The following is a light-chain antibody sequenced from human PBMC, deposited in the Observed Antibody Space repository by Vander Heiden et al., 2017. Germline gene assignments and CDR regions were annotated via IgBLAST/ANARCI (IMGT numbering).Light chain of an antibody. CDR1: QSVSSN. J-gene: IGKJ3*01. V-gene: IGKV3-15*01. CDR3: QQYNNWPSFT. Sequence: EIVMPQSPATLSVSPGERATLSCRASQSVSSNLAWYQQKPGQAPRLLIYGASTRATDIPARFSGSGSGTEFTLTISSLQSEDFAVYYCQQYNNWPSFTFGPGTKVDIK. CDR2: GAS.